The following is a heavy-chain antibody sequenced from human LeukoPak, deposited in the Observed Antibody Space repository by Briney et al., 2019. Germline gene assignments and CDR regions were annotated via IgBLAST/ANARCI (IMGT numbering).Heavy chain of an antibody. CDR3: AREYYDILTGYWDYYYYMDV. Sequence: PSETLSLTCTVSGGSISSYYWSWIRQPAGKGLEWIGRIYTSGSTNYNPSLKSRVTMSVDTSKNQFSLKLSSVTAADTAVYYCAREYYDILTGYWDYYYYMDVWGKGTTVTVSS. V-gene: IGHV4-4*07. D-gene: IGHD3-9*01. J-gene: IGHJ6*03. CDR1: GGSISSYY. CDR2: IYTSGST.